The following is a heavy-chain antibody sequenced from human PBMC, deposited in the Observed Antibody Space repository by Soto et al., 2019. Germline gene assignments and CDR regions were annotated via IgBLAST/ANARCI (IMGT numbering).Heavy chain of an antibody. CDR3: PSSSGAHPRWGHWSDP. CDR2: ISHSGTS. Sequence: SETLSLTCTVSGYSISSGYYWSWIRQTPGKGLEWIGSISHSGTSFYNPSLRTRVTTSMDTSNTHFSLKLNSLTATDTPFSHSPSSSGAHPRWGHWSDPWGQGTLVTVSS. V-gene: IGHV4-38-2*02. CDR1: GYSISSGYY. J-gene: IGHJ5*02. D-gene: IGHD2-21*02.